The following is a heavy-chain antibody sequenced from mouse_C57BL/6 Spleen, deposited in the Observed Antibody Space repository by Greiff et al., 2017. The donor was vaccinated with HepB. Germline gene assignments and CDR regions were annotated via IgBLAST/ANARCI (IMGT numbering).Heavy chain of an antibody. CDR3: ARDYGNSYWYFDV. D-gene: IGHD2-1*01. V-gene: IGHV1-82*01. CDR2: IYPGDGDT. CDR1: GYAFSSSW. Sequence: VQLQQSGPELVKPGASVKISCKASGYAFSSSWMNWVKQRPGKGLEWIGRIYPGDGDTNYNGKFKGKATLTADKSSSTAYMQLSSLTSEDSAVYFCARDYGNSYWYFDVWGTRTTVTVSS. J-gene: IGHJ1*03.